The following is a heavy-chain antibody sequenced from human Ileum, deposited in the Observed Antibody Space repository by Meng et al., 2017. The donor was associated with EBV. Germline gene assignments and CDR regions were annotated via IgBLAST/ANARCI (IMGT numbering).Heavy chain of an antibody. V-gene: IGHV4-4*02. D-gene: IGHD3-22*01. J-gene: IGHJ4*02. CDR3: ASSDYYRSDY. CDR1: GGSISRSDW. CDR2: TSHSGST. Sequence: QVQVQESGPGLVKPSETLSLTCAVSGGSISRSDWWSWVRQPPGKGLEWIGETSHSGSTNYSPSLKSRVTISLDKSKNQLSLKLNSVTAADTAVHYCASSDYYRSDYWGQGTLVTVSS.